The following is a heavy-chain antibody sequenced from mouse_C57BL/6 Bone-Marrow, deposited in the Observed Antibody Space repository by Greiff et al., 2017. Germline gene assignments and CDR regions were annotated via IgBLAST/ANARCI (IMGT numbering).Heavy chain of an antibody. V-gene: IGHV1-82*01. D-gene: IGHD1-1*01. CDR1: GYAFSSSW. CDR3: APLYYYGSSPYWYFDV. J-gene: IGHJ1*03. Sequence: QVQLQQSGPELVKPGASVKISCKASGYAFSSSWMNWVKQRPGKGLEWIGRIYPGDGDTNYNGKFKGKATLTADKSSSTAYMQLSSLTSEDSAVYFCAPLYYYGSSPYWYFDVWGTGTTVTVSS. CDR2: IYPGDGDT.